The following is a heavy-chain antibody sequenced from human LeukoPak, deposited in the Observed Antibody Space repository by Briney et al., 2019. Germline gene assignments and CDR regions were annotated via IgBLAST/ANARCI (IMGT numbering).Heavy chain of an antibody. CDR1: GFTFSSYW. Sequence: GGSLRLSCAASGFTFSSYWMHWVRQAPGKGLECVSRINSDGSSTSYAYSVKGRFTISRDNAKNTLYLQMNSLRAEDTAVYYCARAGFSGSYSDFDYWGQGTLVTVSS. D-gene: IGHD1-26*01. J-gene: IGHJ4*02. V-gene: IGHV3-74*01. CDR3: ARAGFSGSYSDFDY. CDR2: INSDGSST.